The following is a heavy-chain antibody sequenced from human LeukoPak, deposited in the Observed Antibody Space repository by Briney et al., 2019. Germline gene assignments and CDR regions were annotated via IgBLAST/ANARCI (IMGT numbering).Heavy chain of an antibody. CDR2: INHSGST. D-gene: IGHD3-9*01. J-gene: IGHJ4*02. CDR1: GGSFSGYY. CDR3: ARVAINGNYDLLTV. V-gene: IGHV4-34*01. Sequence: SETLSLTCAVYGGSFSGYYWSWLRQPPGKGLEWIGEINHSGSTNYNPSLRSRLTISVDTSKNQFSLKLSSVTAADTAIYYCARVAINGNYDLLTVWGQGTLVTVSS.